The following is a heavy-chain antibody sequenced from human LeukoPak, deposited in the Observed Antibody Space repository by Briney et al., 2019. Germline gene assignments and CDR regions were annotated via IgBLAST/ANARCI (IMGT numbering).Heavy chain of an antibody. CDR1: GGSLSTYY. Sequence: PSETLSLTCTVSGGSLSTYYWSWIRQPPGERLEWIGFIYNSGNTKYNPSLKSRVTISVDTSKNQFSLKLSSVTAADTAVYFCARDSRHPYYYCMDVWGQGTPVTVSS. CDR3: ARDSRHPYYYCMDV. CDR2: IYNSGNT. J-gene: IGHJ6*02. V-gene: IGHV4-59*01. D-gene: IGHD6-6*01.